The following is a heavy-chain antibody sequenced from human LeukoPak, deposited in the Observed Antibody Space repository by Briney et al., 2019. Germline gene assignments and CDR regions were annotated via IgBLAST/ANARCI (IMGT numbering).Heavy chain of an antibody. Sequence: SETLSLTCTVSGGSISSSSYYWGWIRQPPGKGLEWIGSIYYSGSTYFNPSLKSRVTISVDTSKNQFSLKLSSVTAADTAVYYCARVSSSGWYTDYWGQGTLATVSS. J-gene: IGHJ4*02. V-gene: IGHV4-39*07. CDR2: IYYSGST. D-gene: IGHD6-19*01. CDR3: ARVSSSGWYTDY. CDR1: GGSISSSSYY.